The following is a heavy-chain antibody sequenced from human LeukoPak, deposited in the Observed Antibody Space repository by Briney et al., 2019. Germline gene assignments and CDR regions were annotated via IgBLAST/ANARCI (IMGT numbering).Heavy chain of an antibody. Sequence: WESLKISCKGSGYSFTSYWIGWVRQMPGKGREWMGIIYPGDSDTRYRPSFQGQVTISADKSISTAYLQWSSLKASDTAMYYCARRRGSRSWLFDYWGQGTLVTVSS. CDR3: ARRRGSRSWLFDY. V-gene: IGHV5-51*01. CDR2: IYPGDSDT. D-gene: IGHD6-13*01. J-gene: IGHJ4*02. CDR1: GYSFTSYW.